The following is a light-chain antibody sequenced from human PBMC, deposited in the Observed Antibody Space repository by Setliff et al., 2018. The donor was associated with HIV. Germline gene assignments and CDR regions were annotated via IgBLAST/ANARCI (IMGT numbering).Light chain of an antibody. Sequence: QSALAQPASVSGSPGQSITISCTGTSSDVGRYNLVSWYQQHPGKAPKRMIYQATKRPSGVSNRFSGSKSGNTASLTISGLQAEDEADYYCCSNTGSNTYVFGTGTKVTVL. CDR1: SSDVGRYNL. CDR2: QAT. V-gene: IGLV2-23*01. J-gene: IGLJ1*01. CDR3: CSNTGSNTYV.